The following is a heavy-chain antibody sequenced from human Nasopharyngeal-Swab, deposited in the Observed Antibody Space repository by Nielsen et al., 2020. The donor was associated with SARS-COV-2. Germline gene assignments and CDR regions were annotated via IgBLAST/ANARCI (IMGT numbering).Heavy chain of an antibody. CDR2: ISSSGSTI. CDR1: GFTFSDYY. D-gene: IGHD3-3*01. V-gene: IGHV3-11*01. Sequence: GGSLRLSCAASGFTFSDYYMSWIRQAPGKGLEWVSYISSSGSTIYYADSVKGRFTISRDNAKNSLYLQMNSLRAEDTAVYYCARTSYDFWSGYWADYYYMDVWGKGTTVTVSS. J-gene: IGHJ6*03. CDR3: ARTSYDFWSGYWADYYYMDV.